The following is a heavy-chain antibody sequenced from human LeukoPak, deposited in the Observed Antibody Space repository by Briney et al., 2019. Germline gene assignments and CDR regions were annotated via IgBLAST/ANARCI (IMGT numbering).Heavy chain of an antibody. D-gene: IGHD3-9*01. V-gene: IGHV5-51*01. J-gene: IGHJ6*02. CDR2: IYPGDSDT. CDR3: ARQGHDILTGYYGYYYYGMDV. Sequence: GEALKISCKGSGYSFTSYWIGWVRQMPGKGVEWMVFIYPGDSDTRYSPSFQGQVTISADKSISTAYLQWSSLKASDTAMYYCARQGHDILTGYYGYYYYGMDVWGQGTTVTVSS. CDR1: GYSFTSYW.